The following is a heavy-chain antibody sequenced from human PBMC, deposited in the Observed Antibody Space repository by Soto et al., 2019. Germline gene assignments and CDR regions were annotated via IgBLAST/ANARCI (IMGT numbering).Heavy chain of an antibody. J-gene: IGHJ4*02. V-gene: IGHV1-18*01. CDR3: ARENVNSKSWYVVDY. CDR2: ISAHNGNT. D-gene: IGHD3-16*01. Sequence: VQLVQSGAEVKKPGASVKVSCKASGYTFTSHGINWVRRAPGQGLEWMGWISAHNGNTKYAEKFQGRITVATETSTSTADMELRSLRSDDTAVYYCARENVNSKSWYVVDYWGQGTLVTVSS. CDR1: GYTFTSHG.